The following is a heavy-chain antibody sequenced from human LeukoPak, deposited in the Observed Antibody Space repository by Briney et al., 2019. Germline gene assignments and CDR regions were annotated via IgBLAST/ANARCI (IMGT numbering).Heavy chain of an antibody. J-gene: IGHJ5*02. CDR1: GYTFTGYY. CDR3: ARGGTYNWFDP. CDR2: INSNSGGT. D-gene: IGHD3-16*01. Sequence: ASVKVSCTASGYTFTGYYIHWVRQAPGQGLEWMGWINSNSGGTNYAQKFQGRVTVTRDTSISTTYMELSSLRSDDTAVYFCARGGTYNWFDPWGQGTLVTVSS. V-gene: IGHV1-2*02.